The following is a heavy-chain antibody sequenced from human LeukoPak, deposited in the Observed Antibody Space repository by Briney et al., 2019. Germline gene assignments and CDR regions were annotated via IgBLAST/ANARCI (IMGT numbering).Heavy chain of an antibody. J-gene: IGHJ4*02. CDR2: ISYDASNK. CDR1: EFTFSSYG. V-gene: IGHV3-30*03. Sequence: PGGSLRLSCAASEFTFSSYGMHWVRQAPGEGLECVADISYDASNKYYADSVKGRFTISRDNSKNTLYLQMSSLRAEDTAVYYCARDRGVAAHLDYWGQGTLVAVSS. D-gene: IGHD5-12*01. CDR3: ARDRGVAAHLDY.